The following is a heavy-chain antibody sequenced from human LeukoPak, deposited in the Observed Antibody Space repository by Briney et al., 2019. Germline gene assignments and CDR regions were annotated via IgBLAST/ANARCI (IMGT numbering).Heavy chain of an antibody. D-gene: IGHD2-15*01. J-gene: IGHJ4*02. CDR3: AKANIVVVVAATGPDY. Sequence: GGSLRLSCAASGFTFSSYGMHWVRQAPGKGLEWVAFIRHDGSNKYYADSVKGRFTISRDNSKNTLYLQMNSLRAEDTAVYYCAKANIVVVVAATGPDYWGQGTLVTVSS. V-gene: IGHV3-30*02. CDR2: IRHDGSNK. CDR1: GFTFSSYG.